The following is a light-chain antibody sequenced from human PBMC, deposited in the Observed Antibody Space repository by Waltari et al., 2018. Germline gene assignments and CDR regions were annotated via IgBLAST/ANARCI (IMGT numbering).Light chain of an antibody. CDR1: QSVNSN. CDR3: QQYNYWPPLT. CDR2: GAS. Sequence: EILMTQSPATLSVSPGESATLSCRASQSVNSNLAWYQQKPGQAPRLLISGASTRATGIPARFSGTGSGTEFTLPITSLQSEDFATYYCQQYNYWPPLTFGGGTKVEI. J-gene: IGKJ4*01. V-gene: IGKV3-15*01.